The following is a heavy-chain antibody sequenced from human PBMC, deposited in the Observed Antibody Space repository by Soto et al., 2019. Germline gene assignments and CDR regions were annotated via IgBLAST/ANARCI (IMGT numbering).Heavy chain of an antibody. J-gene: IGHJ4*02. Sequence: QVQLVQSGAEVKKPGSSVKVSCKASGGTFSSYAISWVRQDPGQGLEWMGGIIPIFGTANYAQKFQGRVTITADKSTSTADMELSSLRSEDTAVYYCARGRYSRSRRGYFDYWGQGTLVTVSS. CDR1: GGTFSSYA. CDR3: ARGRYSRSRRGYFDY. CDR2: IIPIFGTA. D-gene: IGHD6-6*01. V-gene: IGHV1-69*06.